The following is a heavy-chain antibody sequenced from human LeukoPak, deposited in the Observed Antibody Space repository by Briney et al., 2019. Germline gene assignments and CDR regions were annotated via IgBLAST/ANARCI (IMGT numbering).Heavy chain of an antibody. J-gene: IGHJ4*02. D-gene: IGHD6-13*01. CDR2: IWYDGSNK. V-gene: IGHV3-33*01. Sequence: PGGSLRLSCAASGFTFSSYGMHWVRQAPGKGLEWVAVIWYDGSNKYYADSVKGRFTISRDNSKNTLYLQMNSLRAEDAAVYYCAIAAAGTGFDYWGQGTLVTVSS. CDR3: AIAAAGTGFDY. CDR1: GFTFSSYG.